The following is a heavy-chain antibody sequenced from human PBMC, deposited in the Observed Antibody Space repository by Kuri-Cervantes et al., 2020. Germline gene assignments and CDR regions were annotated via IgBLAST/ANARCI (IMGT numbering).Heavy chain of an antibody. J-gene: IGHJ6*03. CDR2: IIPIFGTA. CDR3: AREGGARITIFGVAHGYYMDV. V-gene: IGHV1-69*13. D-gene: IGHD3-3*01. CDR1: GGTFSSYA. Sequence: SVKVSCKASGGTFSSYAISWVRQAPGQGLEWMGGIIPIFGTANYAQKFQGRVTITADESTSTAYMELNSLRSEDTAVYYCAREGGARITIFGVAHGYYMDVWGKGTTVTVSS.